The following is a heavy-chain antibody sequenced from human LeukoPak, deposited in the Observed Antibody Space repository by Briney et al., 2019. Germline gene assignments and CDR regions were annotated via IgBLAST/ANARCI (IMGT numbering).Heavy chain of an antibody. Sequence: TSETLSLTCTVSGDSIGSGGNFWTWLRQHPGQGLEYIGYIYYTGTASYNPSLESRVVMSVNTSTRQFSLRLSSVTAADTAVYFCAREGPHPVYDVWGPGIQVTVSS. CDR2: IYYTGTA. D-gene: IGHD5/OR15-5a*01. J-gene: IGHJ4*02. CDR3: AREGPHPVYDV. V-gene: IGHV4-31*03. CDR1: GDSIGSGGNF.